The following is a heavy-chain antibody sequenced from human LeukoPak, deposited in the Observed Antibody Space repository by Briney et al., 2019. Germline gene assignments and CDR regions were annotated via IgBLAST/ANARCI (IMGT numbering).Heavy chain of an antibody. J-gene: IGHJ6*03. V-gene: IGHV4-59*01. CDR2: IYYSGST. Sequence: PSETLSLTCTVSGGSISSYYWSWIRQPPGKGLEWIGHIYYSGSTNYSPSLKSRVTISVDTSKTQFSLRLSSVTAADTAVYYCAREVFGVVTPWYYYYMDVWGKGTTVTVSS. D-gene: IGHD3-3*01. CDR3: AREVFGVVTPWYYYYMDV. CDR1: GGSISSYY.